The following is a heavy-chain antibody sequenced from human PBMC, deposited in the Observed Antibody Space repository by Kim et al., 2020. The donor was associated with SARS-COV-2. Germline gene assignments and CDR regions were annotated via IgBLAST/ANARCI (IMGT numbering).Heavy chain of an antibody. Sequence: GGSLRLSCAASGFTFSSYSMNWVRPAPGKGLEWVSYISSSSSTKYYAGAVKARFTISSDNAKNSLYLQMNSLRAEETAVYYCARGRSTRAFDIWGQGTMVTVSS. CDR1: GFTFSSYS. CDR3: ARGRSTRAFDI. V-gene: IGHV3-48*04. J-gene: IGHJ3*02. CDR2: ISSSSSTK.